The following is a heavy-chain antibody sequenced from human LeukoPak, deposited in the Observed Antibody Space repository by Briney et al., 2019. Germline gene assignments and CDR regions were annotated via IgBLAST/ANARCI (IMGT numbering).Heavy chain of an antibody. CDR2: ISYDGSNK. CDR1: GVTLSSYA. V-gene: IGHV3-30*04. CDR3: ARDRVEDSSGFIDY. D-gene: IGHD3-22*01. J-gene: IGHJ4*02. Sequence: GGSLRLSCAASGVTLSSYAMSWARQAPGKGLEWVAVISYDGSNKYYADSVKGRFTISRDNSKNTLYLQMNSLRAEDTAVYYCARDRVEDSSGFIDYWGQGTLVTVSS.